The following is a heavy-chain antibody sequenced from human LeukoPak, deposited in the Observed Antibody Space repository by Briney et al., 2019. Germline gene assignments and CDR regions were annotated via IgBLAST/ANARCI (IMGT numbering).Heavy chain of an antibody. Sequence: ASVKVSCKASGYTFTSYYMHWVRQAPGQGLEWMGIINPSGGSTNYAQKFQGRVTITTDESTSTAYMELSSLRSEDTAVYYCARDGPGSGPGPPLGAFDIWGQGTMVTVSS. CDR1: GYTFTSYY. CDR3: ARDGPGSGPGPPLGAFDI. V-gene: IGHV1-46*01. D-gene: IGHD7-27*01. J-gene: IGHJ3*02. CDR2: INPSGGST.